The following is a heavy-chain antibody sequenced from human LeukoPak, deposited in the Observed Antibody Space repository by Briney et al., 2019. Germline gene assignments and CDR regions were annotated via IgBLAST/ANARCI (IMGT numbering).Heavy chain of an antibody. CDR2: IKQDGSEK. CDR1: GFTFSSYW. CDR3: ARDNRRFGWIGDYFDY. J-gene: IGHJ4*02. V-gene: IGHV3-7*01. Sequence: GGSLRLSCAASGFTFSSYWMSWVRQAPGKGLEWVANIKQDGSEKYYVDSVKGRFTISRDNAKNSLYLQMNSLRAEDTAVYYCARDNRRFGWIGDYFDYWGQGTLVTVSS. D-gene: IGHD3-10*01.